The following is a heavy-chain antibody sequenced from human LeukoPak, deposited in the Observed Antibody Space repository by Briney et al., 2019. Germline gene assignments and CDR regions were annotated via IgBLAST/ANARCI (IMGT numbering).Heavy chain of an antibody. Sequence: PGGSLRLSCAASGFTFSSYGMNWVRQAPGKGLEWVAIISYDGNNEYYADSVKGRFTISRDNSKNTMYLQMNSLRAEDTALYYCAKGAVAASVGIGYCVDYWGQGTLVTVSS. D-gene: IGHD6-19*01. J-gene: IGHJ4*02. V-gene: IGHV3-30*18. CDR2: ISYDGNNE. CDR1: GFTFSSYG. CDR3: AKGAVAASVGIGYCVDY.